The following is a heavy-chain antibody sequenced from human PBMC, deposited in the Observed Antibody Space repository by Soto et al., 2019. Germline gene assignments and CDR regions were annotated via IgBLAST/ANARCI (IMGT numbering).Heavy chain of an antibody. Sequence: PGGSLRLSCAISGFTRSSYAMSWVRQAPGKGLEWITSLSSSGAGAYYADSVKGRFTISRDNSRNTLFLQMNSLKAEDTAIYYCAKSRYSDSSGDFYDYWGQGTLVTVSS. J-gene: IGHJ4*02. CDR2: LSSSGAGA. V-gene: IGHV3-23*01. CDR3: AKSRYSDSSGDFYDY. D-gene: IGHD3-22*01. CDR1: GFTRSSYA.